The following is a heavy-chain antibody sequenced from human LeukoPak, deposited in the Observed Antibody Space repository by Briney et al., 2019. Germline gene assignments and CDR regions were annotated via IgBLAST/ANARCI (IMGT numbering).Heavy chain of an antibody. CDR1: GESFTTFY. V-gene: IGHV4-34*01. D-gene: IGHD1-26*01. CDR3: ARLILIVGATFDY. J-gene: IGHJ4*02. CDR2: INHSGST. Sequence: SETLSLTCAVYGESFTTFYWGWIRQTPGKGLEWIGEINHSGSTNYNPSLKSRVTISVDTSKNQFSLKLSSVTAADTAVYYCARLILIVGATFDYWGQGTLVTVSS.